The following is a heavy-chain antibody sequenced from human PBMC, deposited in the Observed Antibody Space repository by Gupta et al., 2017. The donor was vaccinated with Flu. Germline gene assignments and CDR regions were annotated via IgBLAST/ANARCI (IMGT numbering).Heavy chain of an antibody. J-gene: IGHJ5*02. Sequence: QPPGKGLEWIGSIYYSGSTYYNPSLKSRVTISVDTSKNQFPLKLSSVTAADTAVYYCARRGYSSSWSRGWFDPWGQGTLVTVSS. CDR2: IYYSGST. CDR3: ARRGYSSSWSRGWFDP. V-gene: IGHV4-39*01. D-gene: IGHD6-13*01.